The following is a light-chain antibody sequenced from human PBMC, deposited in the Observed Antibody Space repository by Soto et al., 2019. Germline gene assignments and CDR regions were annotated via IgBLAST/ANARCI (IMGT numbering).Light chain of an antibody. J-gene: IGKJ1*01. CDR1: QGIGDR. CDR3: LHTYSFPRT. V-gene: IGKV1-12*01. Sequence: DIQMTQSPPSVSASVGDRVTLTCRASQGIGDRLAWYQQKPGKVPQLLIYFASTLGSGVPSRFSGSGSGTDFILTINTLQADDFATYYCLHTYSFPRTFGQGTKVDIK. CDR2: FAS.